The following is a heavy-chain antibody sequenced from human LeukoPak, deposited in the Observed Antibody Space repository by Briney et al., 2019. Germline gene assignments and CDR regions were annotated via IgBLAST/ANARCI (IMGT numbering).Heavy chain of an antibody. J-gene: IGHJ6*03. CDR3: ARGKGYCTSTSCGYCSGGSCYAIYYYYYYMDV. V-gene: IGHV4-4*07. CDR1: GGSISSYY. D-gene: IGHD2-2*01. CDR2: IYTSGST. Sequence: PSETLSLTCTVSGGSISSYYWSWIRQPAGKGLEWIGRIYTSGSTNYNPSLKSRVTMSVDTSKNQFSLRLNSVTAADTAVYYCARGKGYCTSTSCGYCSGGSCYAIYYYYYYMDVWGKGTTVTVSS.